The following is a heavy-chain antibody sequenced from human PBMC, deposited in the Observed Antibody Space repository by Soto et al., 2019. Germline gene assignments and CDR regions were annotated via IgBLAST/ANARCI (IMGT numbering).Heavy chain of an antibody. J-gene: IGHJ6*02. Sequence: SETLSLTCTVSGGSVISGSYYWILIRQPPGKGLEWIGYIYYSGSTNYNPSLKSRVTISVDTSKNQFSLKLSSVTAADTAVYYCARERGYCSGGSCSSEDRGDYYYGMDVWGQGTTVTVSS. D-gene: IGHD2-15*01. CDR2: IYYSGST. CDR3: ARERGYCSGGSCSSEDRGDYYYGMDV. CDR1: GGSVISGSYY. V-gene: IGHV4-61*01.